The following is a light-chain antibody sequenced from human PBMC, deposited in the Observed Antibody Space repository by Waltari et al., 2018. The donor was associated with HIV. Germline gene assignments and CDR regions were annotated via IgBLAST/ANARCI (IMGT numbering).Light chain of an antibody. CDR3: QQRGTWPT. Sequence: EIVLTQSPATLSLSPGERATLSCRASQSVGSYLAWYQHKPGQAPRLLIYDASHRASSIPPRFSGSASGTDFTLTISRLEPEDFAVYYCQQRGTWPTFGPGTKLEIK. CDR2: DAS. V-gene: IGKV3-11*01. CDR1: QSVGSY. J-gene: IGKJ2*01.